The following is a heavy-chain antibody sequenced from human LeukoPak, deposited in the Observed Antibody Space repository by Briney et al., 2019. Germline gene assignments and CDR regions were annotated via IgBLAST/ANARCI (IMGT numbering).Heavy chain of an antibody. Sequence: GGSLRLSCAASGFPFSSYWLHWVRQVPGKGLLWVSRINSDGSATIYADSVRGRFTISRDNTKNTLYLQMSGLRVEDTAVYHCASDSPYYGMDVWGQGTTVTVSS. CDR1: GFPFSSYW. J-gene: IGHJ6*02. CDR3: ASDSPYYGMDV. CDR2: INSDGSAT. V-gene: IGHV3-74*01.